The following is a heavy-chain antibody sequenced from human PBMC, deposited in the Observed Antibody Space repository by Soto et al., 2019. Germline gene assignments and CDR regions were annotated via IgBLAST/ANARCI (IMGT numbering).Heavy chain of an antibody. J-gene: IGHJ6*02. CDR3: ARVPGSYYYYGMDV. CDR2: ISAYNGNT. Sequence: EASVEVTCKASGYTFTSYAISWVQQAPGQGLEWMGWISAYNGNTNYAQKLQGRVTMTTDTSTSTAYMELRSLRSDDTAVYYCARVPGSYYYYGMDVWGQGTTVTVSS. V-gene: IGHV1-18*04. D-gene: IGHD1-26*01. CDR1: GYTFTSYA.